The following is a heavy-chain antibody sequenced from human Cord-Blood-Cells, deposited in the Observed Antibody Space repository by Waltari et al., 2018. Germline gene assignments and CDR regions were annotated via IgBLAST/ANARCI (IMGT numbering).Heavy chain of an antibody. J-gene: IGHJ4*01. D-gene: IGHD6-13*01. CDR1: GGPISSHY. V-gene: IGHV4-59*11. CDR3: ARIAAAGTLPFDY. Sequence: QVQLQESGPGLVKPSETLSLTCPVSGGPISSHYWRWIRQPPGKGMEWIGYIYYSGSTNYNPSLKSRVTISVDTSKNQFSLKLSSVTAADTAVYYCARIAAAGTLPFDYWGQGTLVTVSS. CDR2: IYYSGST.